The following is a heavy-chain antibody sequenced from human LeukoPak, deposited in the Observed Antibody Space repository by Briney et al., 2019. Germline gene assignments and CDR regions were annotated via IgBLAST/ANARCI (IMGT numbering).Heavy chain of an antibody. V-gene: IGHV3-33*01. Sequence: GGSLRLSCAASGFTFNRYGMHWVRQAPGKGLEWVAVAYGDGTDKYYADSVKGRFTISKDLSQNRLYMQMNSLRAEDAAMYYCATGGRFYYDLWGHGTLVTVSS. CDR2: AYGDGTDK. CDR1: GFTFNRYG. D-gene: IGHD2-15*01. J-gene: IGHJ2*01. CDR3: ATGGRFYYDL.